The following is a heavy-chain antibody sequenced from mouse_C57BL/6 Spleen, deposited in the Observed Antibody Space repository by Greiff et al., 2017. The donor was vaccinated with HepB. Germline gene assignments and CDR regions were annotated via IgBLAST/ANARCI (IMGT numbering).Heavy chain of an antibody. CDR1: GFTFSDYG. CDR2: ISSGSSTI. J-gene: IGHJ1*03. CDR3: AKGGAPTVVNWYFDV. V-gene: IGHV5-17*01. Sequence: EVMLVESGGGLVKPGGSLKLSCAASGFTFSDYGMHWVRQAPEKGLEWVAYISSGSSTIYYADTVKGRFTISRDNAKNTLFLQMTSLRSEDTAMYYCAKGGAPTVVNWYFDVWGTGTTVTVSS. D-gene: IGHD1-1*01.